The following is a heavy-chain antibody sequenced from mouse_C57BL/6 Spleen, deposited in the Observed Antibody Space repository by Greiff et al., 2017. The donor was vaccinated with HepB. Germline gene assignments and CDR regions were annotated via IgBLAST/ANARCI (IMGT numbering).Heavy chain of an antibody. V-gene: IGHV1-15*01. J-gene: IGHJ3*01. CDR3: TRSRGSSPAWFAY. CDR2: IDPETGGT. D-gene: IGHD1-1*01. CDR1: GYTFTDYE. Sequence: QVQLQQSGAELVRPGASVTLSCKASGYTFTDYEMHWVKQTPVHGLEWIGAIDPETGGTAYNQKFKGKAILTADKSSSTTYMELRSLTSEDSAVYYCTRSRGSSPAWFAYWGHGTLVTVSA.